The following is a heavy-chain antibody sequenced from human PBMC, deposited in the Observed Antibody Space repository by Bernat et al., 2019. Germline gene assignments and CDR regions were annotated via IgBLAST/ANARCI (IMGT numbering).Heavy chain of an antibody. V-gene: IGHV3-74*01. CDR2: INGDGVRT. J-gene: IGHJ3*02. CDR1: GFSFSSYW. D-gene: IGHD6-19*01. CDR3: ARGSASAWTDDAFDI. Sequence: EVQLVEFGGGLVQPGGSLRVSCAASGFSFSSYWMHWVRQAPGEGLVWVSCINGDGVRTRDADSVKGRFTISRDNAKDTLYLQMNSLRAEDTAVYYCARGSASAWTDDAFDIWGQGTVVTVSS.